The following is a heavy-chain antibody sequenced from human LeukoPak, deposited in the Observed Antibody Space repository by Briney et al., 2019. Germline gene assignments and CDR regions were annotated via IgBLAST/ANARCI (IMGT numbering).Heavy chain of an antibody. V-gene: IGHV3-30*18. D-gene: IGHD3-22*01. J-gene: IGHJ5*02. CDR2: ISYDGSTE. Sequence: PGRSLRLSCAASGFTFNTYGMHGVRQAPGKGLEWVAFISYDGSTEYYADSVKGRFTISRDNSKNTQYLQMNSLRAEDTAVYYCAKDLSIHYDSRGFDPWGQGTLVTVSS. CDR1: GFTFNTYG. CDR3: AKDLSIHYDSRGFDP.